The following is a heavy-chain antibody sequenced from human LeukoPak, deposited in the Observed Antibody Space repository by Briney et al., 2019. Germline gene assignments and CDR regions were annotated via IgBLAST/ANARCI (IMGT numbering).Heavy chain of an antibody. CDR2: INSDGSST. V-gene: IGHV3-74*01. J-gene: IGHJ4*02. CDR1: GFTFSSYW. CDR3: ARPTYQEMFDY. Sequence: GGSLRLSCAASGFTFSSYWMHWVRQAPGKGLVWVSRINSDGSSTSYADSVKGRFTISRDNAKNTLYLQMNSLRAEDTAVYYCARPTYQEMFDYWGQGTLVTVSS. D-gene: IGHD5-24*01.